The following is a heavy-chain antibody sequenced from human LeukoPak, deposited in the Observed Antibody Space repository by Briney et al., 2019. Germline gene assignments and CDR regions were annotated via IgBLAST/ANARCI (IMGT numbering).Heavy chain of an antibody. CDR1: GFIFSGHN. CDR3: PRVSGIEARY. J-gene: IGHJ4*02. CDR2: ISSSGSTT. D-gene: IGHD3-10*01. V-gene: IGHV3-48*01. Sequence: GGSLRLSCASSGFIFSGHNMNWVRQAPGKGLEWVSYISSSGSTTYYADSVKGRFTISRDNAKNSVYLQMNSLRAEDTAVYYCPRVSGIEARYWGQGTLVTVSS.